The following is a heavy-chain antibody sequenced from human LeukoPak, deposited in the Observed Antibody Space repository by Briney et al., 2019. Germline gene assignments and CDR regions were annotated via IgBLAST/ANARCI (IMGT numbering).Heavy chain of an antibody. CDR1: GGSISSGGYS. V-gene: IGHV4-30-2*01. CDR2: IYHSGST. J-gene: IGHJ4*02. Sequence: PSETLSLTCAVSGGSISSGGYSWSWIRQPPGKGLEWIGYIYHSGSTYYNPSLKSRVTISVDTSKNQFSLKLSSVTAADTAVYYCARGNKWLRFFSDQPKTLFDYWGQGTLVTVSS. D-gene: IGHD5-12*01. CDR3: ARGNKWLRFFSDQPKTLFDY.